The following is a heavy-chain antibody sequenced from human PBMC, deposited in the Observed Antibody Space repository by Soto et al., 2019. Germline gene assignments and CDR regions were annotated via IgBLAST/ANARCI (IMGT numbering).Heavy chain of an antibody. CDR2: ISWDVDK. J-gene: IGHJ3*02. CDR3: AHEGALRYFDPGAFDI. V-gene: IGHV2-5*02. D-gene: IGHD3-9*01. CDR1: GFSLITSGVF. Sequence: QITLKESGPTLVKPTQTLTLTCTFSGFSLITSGVFVCWIRQPPGKAMQLLALISWDVDKRYSPSLKSRLTITKDTSKNQVVLTMNNMDPVDTATYYCAHEGALRYFDPGAFDIWGQGTMVTVSS.